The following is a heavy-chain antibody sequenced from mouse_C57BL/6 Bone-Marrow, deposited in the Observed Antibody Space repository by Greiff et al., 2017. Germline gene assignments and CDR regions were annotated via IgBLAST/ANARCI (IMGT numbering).Heavy chain of an antibody. CDR2: IDPSDSYP. Sequence: QVQLQQPGAELVMPGASVKLSCKASGYTFTSYWMHWVKQRPGQGLEWIGEIDPSDSYPNYNQKFKGKSTLTVDKSSSTAYMQLSSLTSEDSAVYYCARENYYYGSAWFAYWGQGTLVTVSA. CDR1: GYTFTSYW. J-gene: IGHJ3*01. D-gene: IGHD1-1*01. CDR3: ARENYYYGSAWFAY. V-gene: IGHV1-69*01.